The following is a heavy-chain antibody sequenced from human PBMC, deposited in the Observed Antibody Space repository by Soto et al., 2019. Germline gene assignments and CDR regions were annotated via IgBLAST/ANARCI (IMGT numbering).Heavy chain of an antibody. CDR1: GYTFTSYY. D-gene: IGHD4-17*01. CDR2: INPSGGST. J-gene: IGHJ4*02. Sequence: QVQLVQSGAEVKKPGASVKVSCKASGYTFTSYYMHWVRQAPGQGLEWMGIINPSGGSTSYAQKFKGRVTMNRDTSTSTVYMELSSLRSEDTAVYYCARDHGDYDSPDYWGQGTLVTVSS. V-gene: IGHV1-46*01. CDR3: ARDHGDYDSPDY.